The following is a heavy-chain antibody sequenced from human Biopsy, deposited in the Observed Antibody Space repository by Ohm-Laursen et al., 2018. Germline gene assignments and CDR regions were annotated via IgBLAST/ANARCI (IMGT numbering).Heavy chain of an antibody. Sequence: SLRLSCAAFGFTFSGYGMHWVRQAPGKGLEWVAVIWYDGTDKFYADSVKGRFTISRDNSKNTLYLHMNSLRAADTAVYYCARDRYYGSENYFSHYNMDVWGQGTTVTVS. V-gene: IGHV3-33*01. J-gene: IGHJ6*03. CDR2: IWYDGTDK. CDR3: ARDRYYGSENYFSHYNMDV. D-gene: IGHD3-10*01. CDR1: GFTFSGYG.